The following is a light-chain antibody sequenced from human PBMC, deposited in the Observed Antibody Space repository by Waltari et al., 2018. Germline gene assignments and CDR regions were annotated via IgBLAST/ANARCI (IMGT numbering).Light chain of an antibody. CDR2: GNN. V-gene: IGLV1-40*01. CDR1: GSNIGARYA. Sequence: QSALTQPPSVSGAPGQRVTISCTGSGSNIGARYAVHWYQQFPGTVPKLLLSGNNNRPSGVPDRFSASKTGTSASLAITGLQAEDEADYYCQSYDRSLSVVFGGGTKLTVL. J-gene: IGLJ2*01. CDR3: QSYDRSLSVV.